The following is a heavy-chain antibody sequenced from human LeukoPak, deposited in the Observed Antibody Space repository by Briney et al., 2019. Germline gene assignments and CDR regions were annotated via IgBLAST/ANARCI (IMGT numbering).Heavy chain of an antibody. CDR1: GYTFTRYY. CDR3: ARVGVGATFRNWFDP. J-gene: IGHJ5*02. D-gene: IGHD1-26*01. Sequence: ASVKVSCKASGYTFTRYYMHWVRQAPGQGLEWMGIINPSGGSTSYAQKFQGRVTMTRDMSTSTVYMELSSLRSEDTAVYYCARVGVGATFRNWFDPWGQGTLVTVSS. CDR2: INPSGGST. V-gene: IGHV1-46*01.